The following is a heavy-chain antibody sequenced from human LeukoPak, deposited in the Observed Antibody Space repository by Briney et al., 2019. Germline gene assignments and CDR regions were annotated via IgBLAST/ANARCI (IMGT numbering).Heavy chain of an antibody. J-gene: IGHJ4*02. CDR2: IYYSGST. Sequence: SETLSLTCTVSGGSISSYYWSWIRQPPGKGPEWIGYIYYSGSTNYNPSLKSRVTISVDTSKNQFSLKLSSVTAADTAVYYCARVVQQWLPYFDYWGQGTLVTVSS. CDR3: ARVVQQWLPYFDY. V-gene: IGHV4-59*01. CDR1: GGSISSYY. D-gene: IGHD6-19*01.